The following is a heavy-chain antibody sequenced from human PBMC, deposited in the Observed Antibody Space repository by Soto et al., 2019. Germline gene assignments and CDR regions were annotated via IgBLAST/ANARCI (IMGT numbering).Heavy chain of an antibody. V-gene: IGHV5-51*01. J-gene: IGHJ3*02. CDR2: IYPGDSDT. CDR1: GYSFTSYW. Sequence: PGESLKISCKGSGYSFTSYWIGWVRQMPGKGLEWMGIIYPGDSDTRYSPSFQGQVTISADKSISTAYLQWSSLKASDTAMYYCARPGYCSGGSCYSGLGAFDIWGQGTMVTVSS. D-gene: IGHD2-15*01. CDR3: ARPGYCSGGSCYSGLGAFDI.